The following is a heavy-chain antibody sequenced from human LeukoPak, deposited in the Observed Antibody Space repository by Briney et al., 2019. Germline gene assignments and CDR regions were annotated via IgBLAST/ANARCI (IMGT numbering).Heavy chain of an antibody. Sequence: GGSLRLSCAASGFTVSSNYMSWVRQAPGKGLEWVSVIYSGGSTYYADSVKGRFTISRDNSKNTLYLQMNSLRAEDTAVYYCARVLYNFWSGYLYYFDYWGQGTLVTVSS. CDR1: GFTVSSNY. CDR3: ARVLYNFWSGYLYYFDY. V-gene: IGHV3-66*01. D-gene: IGHD3-3*01. J-gene: IGHJ4*02. CDR2: IYSGGST.